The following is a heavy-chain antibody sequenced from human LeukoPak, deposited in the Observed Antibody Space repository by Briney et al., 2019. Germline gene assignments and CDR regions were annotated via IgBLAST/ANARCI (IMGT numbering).Heavy chain of an antibody. Sequence: PSETLSLTCTVSGGSISSYYWSWIRQPPGKGLEWIGYIYYSGSTNYNPSLKSRVTISVDTSKNQFSLKLSSVTAADTAVYYCARLIRGVADETDYWGQGTLVTVSS. D-gene: IGHD3-10*01. V-gene: IGHV4-59*08. J-gene: IGHJ4*02. CDR3: ARLIRGVADETDY. CDR1: GGSISSYY. CDR2: IYYSGST.